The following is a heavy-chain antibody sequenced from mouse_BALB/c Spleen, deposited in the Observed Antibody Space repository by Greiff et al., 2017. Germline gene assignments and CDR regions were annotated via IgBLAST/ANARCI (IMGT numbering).Heavy chain of an antibody. J-gene: IGHJ3*01. CDR1: GFNIKDYY. D-gene: IGHD2-3*01. CDR3: NAGFDGYYGFAD. V-gene: IGHV14-4*02. CDR2: IDPENGDT. Sequence: EVQLQQSGAELVRSGASVKLSCTASGFNIKDYYMHWVKQRPEQGLEWIGWIDPENGDTEYAPKFQGKATMTADTSSNTAYLQLSSLTSEDTAVYYCNAGFDGYYGFADWGQGTLVTVSA.